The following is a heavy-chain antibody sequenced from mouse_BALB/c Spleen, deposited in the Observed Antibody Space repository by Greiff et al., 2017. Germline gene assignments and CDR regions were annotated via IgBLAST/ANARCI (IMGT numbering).Heavy chain of an antibody. V-gene: IGHV5-9-3*01. CDR2: ISSGGSYT. CDR3: ARRDDYDDGFYAMDD. CDR1: GFTFSSYA. J-gene: IGHJ4*01. Sequence: EVNVVESGGGLVKPGGSLKLSCAASGFTFSSYAMSWVRQTPEKRLEWVATISSGGSYTYYPDSVKGRFTISRDNAKNTLYLQMSSLRSEDTAMYYCARRDDYDDGFYAMDDWGQGTSVTVSS. D-gene: IGHD2-4*01.